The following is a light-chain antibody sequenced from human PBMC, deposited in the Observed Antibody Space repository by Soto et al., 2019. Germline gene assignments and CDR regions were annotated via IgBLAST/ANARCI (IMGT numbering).Light chain of an antibody. J-gene: IGKJ4*01. V-gene: IGKV3-11*01. CDR3: QQRYNWPLT. Sequence: EIVLTQSPATLSLSPGERATLSCRASQSVTTSLAWYQQKPGQAPRLLIVDASNRATGVPARFSGSGSGTDFTLTISSLEPEDFAVYYCQQRYNWPLTFGGGTKVEIK. CDR1: QSVTTS. CDR2: DAS.